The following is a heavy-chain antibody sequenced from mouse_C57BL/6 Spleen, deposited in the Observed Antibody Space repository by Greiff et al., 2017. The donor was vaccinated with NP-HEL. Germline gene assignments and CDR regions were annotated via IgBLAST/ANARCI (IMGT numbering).Heavy chain of an antibody. Sequence: QVQLQQPGAELVRPGSSVKLSCKASGYTFTSYWMHWVKQRPIQGLEWIGNIDPSDSETHYNQKFKDKATLTVDKSSSTAYMQLSSLTSEDSAVYYCARLGPYDYDKDYWGQGTSVTVSS. V-gene: IGHV1-52*01. CDR2: IDPSDSET. D-gene: IGHD2-4*01. CDR3: ARLGPYDYDKDY. CDR1: GYTFTSYW. J-gene: IGHJ4*01.